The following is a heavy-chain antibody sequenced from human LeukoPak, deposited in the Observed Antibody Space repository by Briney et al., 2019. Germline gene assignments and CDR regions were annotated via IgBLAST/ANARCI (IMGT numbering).Heavy chain of an antibody. J-gene: IGHJ4*02. CDR1: GYTFTSYG. Sequence: ASVTVSCKASGYTFTSYGISWVRQAPGQGLEWMGWISAYNGNTNYAQKLQGRVTMTRDTSTSTVYMALSSLRSEDTAVYYCARKIGYSYGSDYWGQGTLVTVSS. D-gene: IGHD5-18*01. CDR3: ARKIGYSYGSDY. V-gene: IGHV1-18*01. CDR2: ISAYNGNT.